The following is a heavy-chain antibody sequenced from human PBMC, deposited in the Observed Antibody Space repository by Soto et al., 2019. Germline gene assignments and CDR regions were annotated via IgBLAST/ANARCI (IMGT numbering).Heavy chain of an antibody. CDR3: ASWIVGAGGGLGF. CDR1: GGSISGGGYY. CDR2: IYYGGRT. Sequence: QVQLQESGPGLVKPSQTLSLTCSVSGGSISGGGYYWSWIRQFPGKGLEWIGYIYYGGRTYYTPSLKRRVTISVDTSKNPSSLKLVYVSDADRAVYFCASWIVGAGGGLGFWGQGSLVTVSS. D-gene: IGHD1-26*01. V-gene: IGHV4-31*03. J-gene: IGHJ4*02.